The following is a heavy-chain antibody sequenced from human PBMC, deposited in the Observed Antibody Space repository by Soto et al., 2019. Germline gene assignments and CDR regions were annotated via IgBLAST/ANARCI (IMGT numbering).Heavy chain of an antibody. CDR3: ARDGWLQRGGYFDL. D-gene: IGHD5-12*01. V-gene: IGHV3-7*04. Sequence: EVQLVESGGGLVQPGGSLRLSCAASGFTFSSYWMSWVRQAPGKGLEWVANIKQDGSEKYYVDSVKGRFTISRDNAKNSLYLQMNSLRAEDTAVYYCARDGWLQRGGYFDLWGRGTLVTVSS. CDR1: GFTFSSYW. J-gene: IGHJ2*01. CDR2: IKQDGSEK.